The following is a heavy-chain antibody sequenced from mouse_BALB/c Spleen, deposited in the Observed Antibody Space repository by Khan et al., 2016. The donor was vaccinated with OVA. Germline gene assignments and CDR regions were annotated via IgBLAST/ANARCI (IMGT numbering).Heavy chain of an antibody. CDR2: IRKKASGYTT. V-gene: IGHV7-3*02. J-gene: IGHJ3*01. CDR3: ARVDYGYGFAY. D-gene: IGHD1-2*01. Sequence: EVELVESGGGLVQPGGSLRLSCATSGFTFTDYYMNWVRQPPGKALEWLGFIRKKASGYTTEYSPSVKGRFTISRDNSQSNLYLQMNTLRAEDSATYYCARVDYGYGFAYWGQGTLVTVSA. CDR1: GFTFTDYY.